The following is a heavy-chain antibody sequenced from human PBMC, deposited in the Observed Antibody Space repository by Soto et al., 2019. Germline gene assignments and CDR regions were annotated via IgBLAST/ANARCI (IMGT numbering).Heavy chain of an antibody. CDR3: ARGGLATIFDY. CDR2: IYSSGIT. J-gene: IGHJ4*02. CDR1: GGSITRYY. V-gene: IGHV4-4*07. D-gene: IGHD5-12*01. Sequence: SQTLSLTCTVAGGSITRYYWNWIRQPAVRGLEWIGRIYSSGITNYNPSLKSRVTMSVDTSNNHISLKLRSVTAADTAVYYCARGGLATIFDYWGQGIVVPVSS.